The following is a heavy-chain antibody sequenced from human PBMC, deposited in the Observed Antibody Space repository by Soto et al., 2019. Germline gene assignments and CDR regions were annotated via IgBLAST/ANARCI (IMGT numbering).Heavy chain of an antibody. D-gene: IGHD2-15*01. J-gene: IGHJ5*02. Sequence: ASVKVSCKASGYTFTRYTMNWVRQAPGQRLEWMGWINTDNGNTKSSQKFQDRVIITRDTSASTAYMDLSSLRSEDTAVYYCARGIATGHLDPWGQGTLVTVSS. CDR2: INTDNGNT. CDR3: ARGIATGHLDP. V-gene: IGHV1-3*04. CDR1: GYTFTRYT.